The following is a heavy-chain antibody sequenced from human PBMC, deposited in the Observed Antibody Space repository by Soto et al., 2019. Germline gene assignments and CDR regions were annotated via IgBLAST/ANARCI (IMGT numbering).Heavy chain of an antibody. D-gene: IGHD2-2*01. CDR3: ARHPGVVVPARSISPDP. Sequence: PGESLTNSCEGSGYSFTIYWISWVRQLPGKGLEWMGRIDPSDSYTNYSPSFQGHVTISADKSISTAYLQWSSLKASDTAMYYCARHPGVVVPARSISPDPWGQGTLVTVSS. J-gene: IGHJ5*02. CDR2: IDPSDSYT. CDR1: GYSFTIYW. V-gene: IGHV5-10-1*01.